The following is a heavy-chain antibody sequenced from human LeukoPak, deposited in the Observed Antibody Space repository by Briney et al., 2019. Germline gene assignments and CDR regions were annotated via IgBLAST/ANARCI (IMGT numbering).Heavy chain of an antibody. CDR1: GFTFSSYA. Sequence: GGSLRLSCAASGFTFSSYAMSWVRQAPGKGLEFVACIKQDGNEKYYVGSVKGRFTVSRDTATNSLHLQMNSRRVEDTAMYYCANVGDGYSDAFYIRGQGTMVTVSS. CDR3: ANVGDGYSDAFYI. V-gene: IGHV3-7*01. J-gene: IGHJ3*02. D-gene: IGHD5-24*01. CDR2: IKQDGNEK.